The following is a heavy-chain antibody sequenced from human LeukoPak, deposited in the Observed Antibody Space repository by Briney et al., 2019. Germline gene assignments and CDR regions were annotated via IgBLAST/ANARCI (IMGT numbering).Heavy chain of an antibody. CDR3: ASGCSGDKCRNY. Sequence: GGSLRLSCAASGFTFSSYSMNWVRQAPGKGLEWVSSISSSSSYIYYADSVKGRFTISRDNAKNTLYLQMNSLRDEDTAVYYCASGCSGDKCRNYWGQGTLVTVSS. J-gene: IGHJ4*02. D-gene: IGHD2-15*01. CDR2: ISSSSSYI. CDR1: GFTFSSYS. V-gene: IGHV3-21*01.